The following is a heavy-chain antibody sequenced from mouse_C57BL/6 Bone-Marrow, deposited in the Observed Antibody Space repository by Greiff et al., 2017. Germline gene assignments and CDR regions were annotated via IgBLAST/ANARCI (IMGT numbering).Heavy chain of an antibody. CDR2: ISSGGDYI. D-gene: IGHD1-1*01. Sequence: EVKLMESGEGLVKPGGSLKLSCAASGFTFSSYAMSWVRQTPEKRLEWVAYISSGGDYIYYADTVKGRFTISRDNARNTLYLQMSSLKSEDTAMYYCTRFTTVVAYYFDYWGQGTTLTVSS. CDR1: GFTFSSYA. CDR3: TRFTTVVAYYFDY. V-gene: IGHV5-9-1*02. J-gene: IGHJ2*01.